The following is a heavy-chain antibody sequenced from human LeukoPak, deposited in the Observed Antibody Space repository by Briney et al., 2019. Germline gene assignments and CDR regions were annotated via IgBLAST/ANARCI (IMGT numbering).Heavy chain of an antibody. CDR1: GGSFSGYY. D-gene: IGHD3-3*01. CDR2: VYHSGST. CDR3: ARDRSGHYNAPFDS. V-gene: IGHV4-38-2*02. Sequence: SEALSLTCAVYGGSFSGYYWGWIRQPPGKGLEWTASVYHSGSTYYNPSLKDRVTVSVDKSSNQFTLRLSSVTAADTAFYYCARDRSGHYNAPFDSWGQGILVTVSS. J-gene: IGHJ4*02.